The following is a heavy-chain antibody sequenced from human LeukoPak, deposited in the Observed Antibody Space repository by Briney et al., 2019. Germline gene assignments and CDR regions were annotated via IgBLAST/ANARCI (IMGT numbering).Heavy chain of an antibody. D-gene: IGHD3-22*01. Sequence: GASVKVSCKASGGTFSSYAISWVRQAPGQGLEWMGGIIPIFGTANYAQKFQGRVTITADESTSTAYMELSSLRSEDTAVYYCARGRNDSSGSLDYWGQGTLVTVSS. V-gene: IGHV1-69*13. CDR1: GGTFSSYA. J-gene: IGHJ4*02. CDR2: IIPIFGTA. CDR3: ARGRNDSSGSLDY.